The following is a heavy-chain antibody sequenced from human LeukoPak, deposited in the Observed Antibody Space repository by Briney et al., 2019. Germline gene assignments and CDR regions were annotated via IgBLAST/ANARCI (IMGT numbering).Heavy chain of an antibody. V-gene: IGHV3-23*01. D-gene: IGHD2-2*01. CDR2: ISFSGANT. CDR3: ARDLLLYCSSTSCPIRLDY. CDR1: GFTFSHSA. Sequence: GGSLRLSCAASGFTFSHSAMTWVRQAPGRGLEWVSLISFSGANTYSADSVKGRFTISRDNSKNTLYLQMNSLRAEDTAVYYCARDLLLYCSSTSCPIRLDYWGQGTLVTVSS. J-gene: IGHJ4*02.